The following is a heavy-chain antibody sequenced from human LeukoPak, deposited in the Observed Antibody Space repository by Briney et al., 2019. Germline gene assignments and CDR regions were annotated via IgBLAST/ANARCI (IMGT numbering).Heavy chain of an antibody. CDR2: IYYSGST. Sequence: PSETLSLTCSVSGDSISSNEWWSWIRQPPGKGLEWIGSIYYSGSTYYNPSLKSRVTISVDTSKNQFSLKLSSVTAADTAVYYCARQAVSGYNWGYYFDYWGQGTLVTVSS. D-gene: IGHD5-12*01. V-gene: IGHV4-39*01. CDR1: GDSISSNEW. CDR3: ARQAVSGYNWGYYFDY. J-gene: IGHJ4*02.